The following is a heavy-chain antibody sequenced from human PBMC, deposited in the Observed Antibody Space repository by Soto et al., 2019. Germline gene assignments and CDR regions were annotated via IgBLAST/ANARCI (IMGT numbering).Heavy chain of an antibody. V-gene: IGHV3-30*18. CDR1: GFTFSSYG. CDR3: AKDPSLDIVVVPAAMAGVGWFDP. J-gene: IGHJ5*02. CDR2: ISYDGSNK. D-gene: IGHD2-2*03. Sequence: QVQLVESGGGVVQPGRSLRLSCAASGFTFSSYGMHWVRQAPGKGLEWVAVISYDGSNKYYADSVKGRFTISRDNSKNTRYLQMNSLRAEDTAVYYCAKDPSLDIVVVPAAMAGVGWFDPWGRGTLVTVSS.